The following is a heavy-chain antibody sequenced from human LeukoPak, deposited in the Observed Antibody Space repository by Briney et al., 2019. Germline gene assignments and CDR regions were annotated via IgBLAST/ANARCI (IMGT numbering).Heavy chain of an antibody. D-gene: IGHD3-22*01. Sequence: LPGGSLRLSCATSGFTFSSYGMSWVRQAPGKGLEWVSAISGSGGSTYYADSVKGRFTISRDNYKNTRYLQMNSLRAEDTAVYYCARMNRITMIVVGFDPWGQGTLVTVSS. J-gene: IGHJ5*02. V-gene: IGHV3-23*01. CDR2: ISGSGGST. CDR1: GFTFSSYG. CDR3: ARMNRITMIVVGFDP.